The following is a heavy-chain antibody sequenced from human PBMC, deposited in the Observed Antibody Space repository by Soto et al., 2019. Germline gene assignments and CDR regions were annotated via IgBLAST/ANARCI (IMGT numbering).Heavy chain of an antibody. J-gene: IGHJ4*02. D-gene: IGHD3-10*01. CDR1: GFTFTGSW. V-gene: IGHV3-74*01. CDR3: ARGIFGSGTANDY. CDR2: INGDGSGT. Sequence: EVQLVESGGGLVQPGGSLRLSCAASGFTFTGSWMHWVRQAPGKGLVWVSRINGDGSGTSYADFVKGRFIISRDDAKNTLLRQMNGLRAEDTAVYYCARGIFGSGTANDYWGQGTLVTVSS.